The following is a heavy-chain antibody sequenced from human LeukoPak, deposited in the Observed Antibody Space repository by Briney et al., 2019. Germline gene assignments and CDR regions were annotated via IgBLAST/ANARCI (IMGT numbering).Heavy chain of an antibody. CDR3: ARGAVRIGAAGIFNWFDP. V-gene: IGHV1-3*01. CDR2: INAGNGNT. CDR1: GYTFTSYA. Sequence: ASVKVSCKASGYTFTSYAMHWVRQAPGQRLEWMGWINAGNGNTKYSQKFQGRVTITRDASASTAYMELSSLRSEDTAVYYCARGAVRIGAAGIFNWFDPWGQGTLVTVSS. D-gene: IGHD6-13*01. J-gene: IGHJ5*02.